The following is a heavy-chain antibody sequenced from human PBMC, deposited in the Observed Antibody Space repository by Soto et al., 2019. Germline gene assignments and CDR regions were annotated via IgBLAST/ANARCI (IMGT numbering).Heavy chain of an antibody. CDR1: GFTFTSSA. J-gene: IGHJ6*02. CDR3: AAPGSGSYYYGMDV. V-gene: IGHV1-58*02. CDR2: IVVGSGNT. D-gene: IGHD3-10*01. Sequence: QMPLVQSGPEVKQPGTSVKVSCKASGFTFTSSAMQWVRQAHGQRLEWIGWIVVGSGNTNYAQKFQERVTITRDMSKSTAYMELSSLRSEDTAVYYCAAPGSGSYYYGMDVWGQGTTVTVSS.